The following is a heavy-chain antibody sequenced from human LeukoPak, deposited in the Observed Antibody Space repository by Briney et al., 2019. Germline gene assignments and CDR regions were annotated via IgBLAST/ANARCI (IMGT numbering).Heavy chain of an antibody. Sequence: ASVKVSCKASGYTFTGYYMHWVRQAPGRGLEWMGWINPNSGGTNYAQKFQGRVTMTRDTSISTAYMELSRLRSDDTAVYYCARVGYYDSSGYYPRYYDAFDIWGQGTMVTVSS. CDR1: GYTFTGYY. D-gene: IGHD3-22*01. CDR3: ARVGYYDSSGYYPRYYDAFDI. V-gene: IGHV1-2*02. J-gene: IGHJ3*02. CDR2: INPNSGGT.